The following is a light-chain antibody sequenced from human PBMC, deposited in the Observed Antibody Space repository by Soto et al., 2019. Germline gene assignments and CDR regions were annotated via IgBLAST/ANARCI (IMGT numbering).Light chain of an antibody. CDR2: DVS. Sequence: QSALTQPASVSGSPGQSITISCTGTSSDVGGYNYVSWYQQHPGKAPKLMIYDVSNRPSGVSNRFSGSKSGNTASLTSSGLQAEDEADYYCSSYTSSSPVVCGGGTKLTVL. J-gene: IGLJ2*01. CDR3: SSYTSSSPVV. CDR1: SSDVGGYNY. V-gene: IGLV2-14*01.